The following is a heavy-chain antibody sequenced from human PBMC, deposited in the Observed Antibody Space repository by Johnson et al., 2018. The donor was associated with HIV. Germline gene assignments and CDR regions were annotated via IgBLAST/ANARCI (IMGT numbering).Heavy chain of an antibody. V-gene: IGHV3-72*01. J-gene: IGHJ3*02. Sequence: VQLVESGGGLVQPGGSLRLSCAASGFTFSDHYMDWVRQAPGKGLERVGRTRNKANSYTTEYAASVKGRFTSSRDDSKNSLKMQMNSLRAEDTAVYYCAREQELIGERAFDIWGQGTMVTVSS. CDR2: TRNKANSYTT. D-gene: IGHD6-13*01. CDR3: AREQELIGERAFDI. CDR1: GFTFSDHY.